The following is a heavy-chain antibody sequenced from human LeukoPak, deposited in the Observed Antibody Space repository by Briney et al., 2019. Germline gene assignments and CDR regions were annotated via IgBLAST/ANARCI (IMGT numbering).Heavy chain of an antibody. CDR1: GFSFSDAW. J-gene: IGHJ4*02. D-gene: IGHD3-10*01. Sequence: GGSLRLSCAASGFSFSDAWISWVRQIPGKGLEWVGRIESKTDGGTTDYAAPVKGRFTISRDDSTNTLYLQMNSLKSEDTAVYYCTTYGSGRKFDYWGQGTLVTVSS. CDR3: TTYGSGRKFDY. CDR2: IESKTDGGTT. V-gene: IGHV3-15*04.